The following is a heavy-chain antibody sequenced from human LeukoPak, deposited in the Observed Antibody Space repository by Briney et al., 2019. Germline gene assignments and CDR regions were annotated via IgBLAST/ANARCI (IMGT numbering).Heavy chain of an antibody. Sequence: PGGSLRLSCAASGFTFSSYAMSWVRQAPGKGLEWVSAISGRGGRTSYADSVKGRFTISRDTSTNTLYLQMNSLRAEDTAVYYCAKRYCSSTSCSLFDYWGQGTLVTVS. CDR2: ISGRGGRT. CDR1: GFTFSSYA. J-gene: IGHJ4*02. V-gene: IGHV3-23*01. CDR3: AKRYCSSTSCSLFDY. D-gene: IGHD2-2*01.